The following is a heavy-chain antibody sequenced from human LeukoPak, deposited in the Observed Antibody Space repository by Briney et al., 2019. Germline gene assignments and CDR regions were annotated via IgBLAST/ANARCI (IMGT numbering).Heavy chain of an antibody. J-gene: IGHJ3*02. CDR3: ARAKEYQLLSVGAFDI. Sequence: GGSLRLSCAASGFTFDDYGMSWVRQAPGKGLEWVSGLNWNGGSAGYADSVKGRFTISRDNAKNSLYLQMSSLRAEDTAVYYCARAKEYQLLSVGAFDIWGQGTMVTVSS. CDR2: LNWNGGSA. V-gene: IGHV3-20*04. CDR1: GFTFDDYG. D-gene: IGHD2-2*01.